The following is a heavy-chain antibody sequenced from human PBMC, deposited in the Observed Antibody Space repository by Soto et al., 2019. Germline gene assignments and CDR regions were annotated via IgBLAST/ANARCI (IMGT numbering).Heavy chain of an antibody. CDR1: GGTFSSYA. V-gene: IGHV1-69*13. Sequence: SVKVSCKASGGTFSSYAISWVRQAPGQGLEWMGGIIPIFGTANYAQKFRGRVTITADESTSTAYMELSSLRSEDTAVYYCAREDPRGYDFWSGYYVFDYWGQGTLVTVSS. D-gene: IGHD3-3*01. J-gene: IGHJ4*02. CDR2: IIPIFGTA. CDR3: AREDPRGYDFWSGYYVFDY.